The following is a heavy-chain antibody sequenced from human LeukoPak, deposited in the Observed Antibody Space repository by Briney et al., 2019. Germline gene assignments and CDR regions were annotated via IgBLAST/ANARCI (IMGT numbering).Heavy chain of an antibody. D-gene: IGHD6-13*01. CDR3: ARLLADNWFDP. J-gene: IGHJ5*02. CDR2: IYYGVST. CDR1: GGSISSYY. V-gene: IGHV4-59*08. Sequence: SETLSLTCTVSGGSISSYYWSWIRQPPGKGLEWIGYIYYGVSTNYNPSLKSRVTISLDTCKKQISLKVRSVTAADTAIYYCARLLADNWFDPWGQGTLVTVSS.